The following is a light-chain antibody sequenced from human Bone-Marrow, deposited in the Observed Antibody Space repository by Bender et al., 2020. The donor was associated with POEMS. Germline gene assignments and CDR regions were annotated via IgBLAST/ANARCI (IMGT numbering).Light chain of an antibody. CDR3: CSYAGSSTFVI. Sequence: QSALTQPASVSGSPGQSITISCTGTRSDVGSYDLVSWYQQHPGKAPKLMIYDVRQRPSGVSNRFSGSKSGNTASLTISGLQAEDEANYFCCSYAGSSTFVIFGGGTKLTVL. CDR1: RSDVGSYDL. CDR2: DVR. V-gene: IGLV2-23*02. J-gene: IGLJ2*01.